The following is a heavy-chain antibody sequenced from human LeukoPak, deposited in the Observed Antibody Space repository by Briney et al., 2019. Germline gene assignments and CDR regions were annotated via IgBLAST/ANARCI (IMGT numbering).Heavy chain of an antibody. Sequence: GASVKVTCKASGYTFTGYYMHWVRQAPGQGLEWMGWINPNSGGTNYAQKFQGRVNMTRDTSISTAYMELSRLRSDDTAVYYCARDQRSGSYSDYWGQGTLVTASS. CDR3: ARDQRSGSYSDY. D-gene: IGHD1-26*01. CDR1: GYTFTGYY. CDR2: INPNSGGT. J-gene: IGHJ4*02. V-gene: IGHV1-2*02.